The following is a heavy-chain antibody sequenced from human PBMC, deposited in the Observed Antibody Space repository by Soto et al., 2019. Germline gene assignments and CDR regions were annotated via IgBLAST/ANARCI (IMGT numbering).Heavy chain of an antibody. V-gene: IGHV3-33*01. CDR3: ARDRRSTTPKLRTADYYMDV. CDR1: GFTFSSYG. D-gene: IGHD4-17*01. Sequence: GGSLRLSCAASGFTFSSYGMHWVRQAPGKGLEWVAVIWYDGSNKYYADSVKGRFTISRDNSKNTLYLQMNSLRAEDTAVYYCARDRRSTTPKLRTADYYMDVWGKGTTVTVSS. CDR2: IWYDGSNK. J-gene: IGHJ6*03.